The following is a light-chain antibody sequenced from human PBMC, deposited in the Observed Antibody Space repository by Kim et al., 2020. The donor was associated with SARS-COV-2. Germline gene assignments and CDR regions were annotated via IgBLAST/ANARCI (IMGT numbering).Light chain of an antibody. Sequence: ASIGDRVTITCRASQSINTYLNWYQQKPGKAPKLLIYAASTLQSGGPSRFSGSGSGTYFTLTIRSMQPEDFATYYCQRSYSTPPDTVGQGTKLEI. J-gene: IGKJ2*01. V-gene: IGKV1-39*01. CDR1: QSINTY. CDR3: QRSYSTPPDT. CDR2: AAS.